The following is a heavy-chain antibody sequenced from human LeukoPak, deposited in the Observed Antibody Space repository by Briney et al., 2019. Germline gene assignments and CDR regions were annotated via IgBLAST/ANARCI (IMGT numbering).Heavy chain of an antibody. V-gene: IGHV1-24*01. Sequence: ASVKVSCKASGYTFSRYSISWVRQAPGQGLEWMGGFDPEDGETIYAQKFQGRVTMTEDTSTDTAYMELSSLRSEDTAVYYCATVGTISRVSQFDYWGQGTLVTVSS. D-gene: IGHD1-14*01. CDR2: FDPEDGET. CDR3: ATVGTISRVSQFDY. J-gene: IGHJ4*02. CDR1: GYTFSRYS.